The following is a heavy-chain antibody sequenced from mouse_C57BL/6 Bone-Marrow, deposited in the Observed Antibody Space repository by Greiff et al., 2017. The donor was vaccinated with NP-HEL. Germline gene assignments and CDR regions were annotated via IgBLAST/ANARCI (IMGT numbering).Heavy chain of an antibody. J-gene: IGHJ2*01. D-gene: IGHD2-4*01. CDR3: ARRGMITTRFDY. CDR1: GFTFSSYG. Sequence: EVKLMESGGDLVKPGGSLKLSCAASGFTFSSYGMSWVRQTPDKRLEWVATISSGGSYTYYPDSVKGRFTISRDNAKNTLYLQMSSLKSEDTAMYYCARRGMITTRFDYWGQGTTLTVSS. CDR2: ISSGGSYT. V-gene: IGHV5-6*02.